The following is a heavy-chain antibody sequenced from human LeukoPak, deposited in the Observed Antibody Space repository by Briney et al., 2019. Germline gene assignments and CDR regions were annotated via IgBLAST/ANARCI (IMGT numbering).Heavy chain of an antibody. J-gene: IGHJ5*02. V-gene: IGHV1-2*02. CDR1: GYTFTGYY. D-gene: IGHD3-3*01. CDR3: ARDYAGNYDFWSGYFYNWFDP. CDR2: INPNSGGT. Sequence: ASVKVSCKASGYTFTGYYMHWVRQAPGQGLEWMGWINPNSGGTNYAQKFQGRVTMTRDTSISTAYMELSRLRSDDTAVYYCARDYAGNYDFWSGYFYNWFDPWGQGTLVTVSS.